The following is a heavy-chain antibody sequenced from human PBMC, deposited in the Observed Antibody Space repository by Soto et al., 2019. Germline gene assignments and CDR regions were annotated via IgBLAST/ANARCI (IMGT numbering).Heavy chain of an antibody. Sequence: QVQLVQSGAEVKKPGSSVKVSCKASGGTFSTYAVSWVRQAPGQGLEWMGGIIPFFDLANYAQNFQGRVTITADEPTGRAYMELSSLRSEETAVYYCAREERNYDFWSGYYSPDVFDYWGQGALVTVSS. CDR2: IIPFFDLA. D-gene: IGHD3-3*01. V-gene: IGHV1-69*01. CDR1: GGTFSTYA. CDR3: AREERNYDFWSGYYSPDVFDY. J-gene: IGHJ4*02.